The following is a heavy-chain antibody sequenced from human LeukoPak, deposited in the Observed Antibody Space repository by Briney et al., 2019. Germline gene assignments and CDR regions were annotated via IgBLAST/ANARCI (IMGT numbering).Heavy chain of an antibody. Sequence: GGSLRLSCAVSGLTFSSPWMDWVRQAPGKGLEWVASINPDGNKKYSADSVKGRFTISRDNAENSLYLQMNSLRVEDTAFYYCARDLAYSRLDYWGQGMLVTVSS. CDR2: INPDGNKK. J-gene: IGHJ4*02. D-gene: IGHD5-18*01. V-gene: IGHV3-7*01. CDR3: ARDLAYSRLDY. CDR1: GLTFSSPW.